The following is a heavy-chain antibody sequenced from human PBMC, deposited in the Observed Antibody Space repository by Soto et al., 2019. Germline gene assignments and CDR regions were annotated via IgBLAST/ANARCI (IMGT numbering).Heavy chain of an antibody. CDR2: SRDKAQGYST. J-gene: IGHJ4*02. CDR1: GFTLSDHY. D-gene: IGHD4-17*01. Sequence: EVQLVESGGALVQPGGSLRLSCAGSGFTLSDHYIDWVRQAPGKGLEWVGRSRDKAQGYSTAYAASVKGRFTTSRDESKNSVYLQMNSLRAEDTAVYFCAKDKSRGVTVDADFWGQGTLVTVSS. CDR3: AKDKSRGVTVDADF. V-gene: IGHV3-72*01.